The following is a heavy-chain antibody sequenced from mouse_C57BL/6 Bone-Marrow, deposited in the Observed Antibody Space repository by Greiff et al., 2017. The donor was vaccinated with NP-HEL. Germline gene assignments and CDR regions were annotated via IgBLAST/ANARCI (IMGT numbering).Heavy chain of an antibody. CDR3: ASAQLFAY. V-gene: IGHV1-59*01. J-gene: IGHJ3*01. CDR1: GYTFTSYW. CDR2: IDPSDSYT. D-gene: IGHD3-1*01. Sequence: QVQLQQPGAELVRPGTSVKLSCKASGYTFTSYWMHWVKQRPGQGLEWIGVIDPSDSYTNYNQKFKGKATLTVDTSSSTAYMQLSSLTSEDSAVYYSASAQLFAYWGQGTLVTVSA.